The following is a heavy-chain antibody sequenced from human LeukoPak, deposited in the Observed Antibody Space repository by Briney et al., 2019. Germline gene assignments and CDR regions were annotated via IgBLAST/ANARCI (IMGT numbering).Heavy chain of an antibody. V-gene: IGHV3-23*01. D-gene: IGHD5-24*01. CDR2: ITNSGRST. CDR3: AKVRDGYGAYDY. CDR1: GFTFSSNA. J-gene: IGHJ4*02. Sequence: GGSLRLSCAASGFTFSSNAMSWVRQAPGKGLEWVSGITNSGRSTYYADSVKGRFTVSRDNSNNTLYLQVNSLRAEDTAVYYCAKVRDGYGAYDYWGQGTLVTVSS.